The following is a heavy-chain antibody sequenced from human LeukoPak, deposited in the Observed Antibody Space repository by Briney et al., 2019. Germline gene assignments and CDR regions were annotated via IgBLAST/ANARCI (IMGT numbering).Heavy chain of an antibody. CDR1: GFTFSNNA. Sequence: GGSLRLSCAASGFTFSNNAMGWVRQPPGKGLEWVSSIFPSGGEIHYADSVRGRFTISRDNSKSTLSLQMNSLRAEDTAIYYCATYRQVLLPFESWGQGTLVTVSS. J-gene: IGHJ4*02. V-gene: IGHV3-23*01. D-gene: IGHD2-8*02. CDR2: IFPSGGEI. CDR3: ATYRQVLLPFES.